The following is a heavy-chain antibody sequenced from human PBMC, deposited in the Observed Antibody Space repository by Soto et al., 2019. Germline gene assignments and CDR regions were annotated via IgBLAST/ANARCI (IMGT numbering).Heavy chain of an antibody. CDR2: ISTSGGST. V-gene: IGHV3-23*01. Sequence: GASLRPSCSASGFTFSRYAMSWVLHAPWKGLEWVSAISTSGGSTYHADSVKGRFTISRDNSKNTLSLQMNSLRAEDTAVYYCAKGRVDTSGWWNFDYWGQGTLVTVSS. J-gene: IGHJ4*02. CDR3: AKGRVDTSGWWNFDY. CDR1: GFTFSRYA. D-gene: IGHD6-19*01.